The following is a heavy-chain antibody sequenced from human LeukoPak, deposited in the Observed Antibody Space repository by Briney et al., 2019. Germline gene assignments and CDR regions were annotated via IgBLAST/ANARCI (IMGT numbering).Heavy chain of an antibody. J-gene: IGHJ3*02. Sequence: ASVKVSCKASGYTLTGYYMHWVRQAPGQGLEWMGWINPNSGGTNYAQKFQGRVTMTRDTSISTAYMELSRLRSDDTAVYYCALAGVVTASGRAFDIWGQGTMVTVSS. CDR3: ALAGVVTASGRAFDI. CDR1: GYTLTGYY. CDR2: INPNSGGT. D-gene: IGHD2-21*02. V-gene: IGHV1-2*02.